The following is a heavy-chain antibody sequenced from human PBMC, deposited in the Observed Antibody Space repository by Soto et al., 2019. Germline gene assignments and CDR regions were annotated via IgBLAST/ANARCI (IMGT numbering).Heavy chain of an antibody. CDR2: IYSGGST. V-gene: IGHV3-53*01. D-gene: IGHD1-20*01. J-gene: IGHJ6*02. CDR1: GFTVSNNY. CDR3: ARDTGISANYYGMDV. Sequence: GGSLRLSCAASGFTVSNNYMSWVRQAPGKGLEWVSFIYSGGSTFYADSVKGRFTISRDNSKNTLYLQMNSLRAEDTAVYYCARDTGISANYYGMDVWGQGTTVTVSS.